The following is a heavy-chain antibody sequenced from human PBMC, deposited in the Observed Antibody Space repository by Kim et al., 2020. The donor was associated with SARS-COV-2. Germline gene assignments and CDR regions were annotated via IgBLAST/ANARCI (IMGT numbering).Heavy chain of an antibody. CDR1: GFTFSNSA. V-gene: IGHV3-30-3*01. D-gene: IGHD2-15*01. Sequence: GGSLRLSCAASGFTFSNSAMHWVRQAPGQGLEWLTLISYDGSNKYYADSVKGRFTISRDNSKSTVFLQMNSLRGEDTAVYYCAREPSAATYPYFDCWGQG. CDR3: AREPSAATYPYFDC. CDR2: ISYDGSNK. J-gene: IGHJ4*02.